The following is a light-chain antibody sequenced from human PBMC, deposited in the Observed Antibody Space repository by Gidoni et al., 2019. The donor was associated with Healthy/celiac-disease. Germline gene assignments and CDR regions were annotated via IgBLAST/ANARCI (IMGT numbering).Light chain of an antibody. J-gene: IGLJ3*02. Sequence: QSVLTQPPSASGTPGQTVTISCSGSSSNIGSNTVNWYQQLPGTAPKPLIYSNNQRPSGVPDRFSGSKSGTSASLAISGLQSEDEADYYCAAWDDSLNGPWVFGGGTKLTVL. CDR2: SNN. CDR3: AAWDDSLNGPWV. CDR1: SSNIGSNT. V-gene: IGLV1-44*01.